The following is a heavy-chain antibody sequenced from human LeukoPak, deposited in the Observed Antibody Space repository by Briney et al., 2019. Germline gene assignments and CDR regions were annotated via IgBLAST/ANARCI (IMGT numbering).Heavy chain of an antibody. V-gene: IGHV3-11*04. Sequence: GSLRLSCAASGFTFSDYYMSWIRQAPGKGLEWVSYISSSGSTIYYADSVKGRFTISRDNAKNSLYLQMNSLRAEDTAVYYCAGGPFYDFPILYYFDYWGQGTLVTVSS. CDR1: GFTFSDYY. CDR3: AGGPFYDFPILYYFDY. CDR2: ISSSGSTI. J-gene: IGHJ4*02. D-gene: IGHD3-3*01.